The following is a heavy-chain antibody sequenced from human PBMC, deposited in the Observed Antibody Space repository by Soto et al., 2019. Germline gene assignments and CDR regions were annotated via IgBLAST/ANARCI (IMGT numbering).Heavy chain of an antibody. CDR1: GFTFSDSW. Sequence: GGSLRLSCVDSGFTFSDSWMAWVRQFPGRGLEWAANINEDGSVKNYVDSVRGRFTVSRDNAKNSLYLQMSSLRPEDTAIYYCAKSPNFYCSSPNCYKYYFDYWRQGTLVTVSS. D-gene: IGHD2-2*02. V-gene: IGHV3-7*01. CDR2: INEDGSVK. J-gene: IGHJ4*02. CDR3: AKSPNFYCSSPNCYKYYFDY.